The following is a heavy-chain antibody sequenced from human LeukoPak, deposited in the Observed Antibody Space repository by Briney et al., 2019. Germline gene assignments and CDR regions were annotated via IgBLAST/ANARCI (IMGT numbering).Heavy chain of an antibody. Sequence: PGGSLRLSCAASGFTFSAFWMTWVRQAPGKGLERVASIKEDGSEKFYVDSVKGRFTISRDNAKKSLYLQMNSLTAEDAAVYYCARGRDNVYWGQGTLVTVSS. CDR1: GFTFSAFW. V-gene: IGHV3-7*04. J-gene: IGHJ4*02. CDR2: IKEDGSEK. D-gene: IGHD5-24*01. CDR3: ARGRDNVY.